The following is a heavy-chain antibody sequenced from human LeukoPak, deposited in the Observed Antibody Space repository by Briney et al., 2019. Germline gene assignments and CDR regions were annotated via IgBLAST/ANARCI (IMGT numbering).Heavy chain of an antibody. CDR3: ARGYSSTSRNAFDI. V-gene: IGHV3-11*01. CDR1: GFTFSDYY. J-gene: IGHJ3*02. D-gene: IGHD2-2*01. Sequence: GGSLRLSCAASGFTFSDYYMSWIRQAPGKGLEWVSYISSSGSTIYYADSVKGRFTISRDNAKNSLYLQMNSLRADDTAVYYCARGYSSTSRNAFDIWGQGTMVTVSS. CDR2: ISSSGSTI.